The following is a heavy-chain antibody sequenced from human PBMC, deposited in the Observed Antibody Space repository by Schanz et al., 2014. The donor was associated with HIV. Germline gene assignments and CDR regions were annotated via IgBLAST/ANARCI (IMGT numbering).Heavy chain of an antibody. CDR3: ARNWGWGFDF. J-gene: IGHJ4*02. Sequence: EVQLVESGGGLVQPGGSLRLSCAASGFTFSSDWMSWVRQAPGTGLEWVGELKQDGSEKYIVDSVKGRFTISRDNAQNSVYLQMNSLRAEDTAVYYCARNWGWGFDFGGQGTLVTVSS. D-gene: IGHD7-27*01. CDR2: LKQDGSEK. V-gene: IGHV3-7*01. CDR1: GFTFSSDW.